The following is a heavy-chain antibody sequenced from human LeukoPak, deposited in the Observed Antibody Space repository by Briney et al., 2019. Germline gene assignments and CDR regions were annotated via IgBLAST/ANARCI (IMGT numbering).Heavy chain of an antibody. CDR1: GFTFSSYA. J-gene: IGHJ4*02. V-gene: IGHV3-64*02. CDR3: AKAAVYYYDSGGYYDY. Sequence: GGSLRLSCAASGFTFSSYAMHWVRQAPWKGLEYVSAISSNGGSTYYADSVKGRFTISRDNAKNSLYLQMNSLRAEDTAVYYCAKAAVYYYDSGGYYDYWGQGTLVTVSS. D-gene: IGHD3-22*01. CDR2: ISSNGGST.